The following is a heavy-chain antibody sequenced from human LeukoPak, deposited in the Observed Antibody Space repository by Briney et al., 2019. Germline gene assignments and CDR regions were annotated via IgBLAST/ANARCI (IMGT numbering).Heavy chain of an antibody. CDR2: MNPNTGHT. CDR3: ARSHYYYMDV. V-gene: IGHV1-8*01. Sequence: ASVKVSCKTSGYTFTSYDINWVRQAPGQGLDWMGWMNPNTGHTAYAHKFQGRVTMTRDSSITTAYMELSSLTYGDTATYYCARSHYYYMDVWGEGTTVTITS. CDR1: GYTFTSYD. J-gene: IGHJ6*03.